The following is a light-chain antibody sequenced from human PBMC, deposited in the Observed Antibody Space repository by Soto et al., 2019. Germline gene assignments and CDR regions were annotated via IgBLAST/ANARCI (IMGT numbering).Light chain of an antibody. V-gene: IGLV2-14*01. CDR3: SSYTSSVTLV. CDR1: SSDVGGYNF. J-gene: IGLJ2*01. Sequence: QSALTQPASVSGSPGQSITISCTGTSSDVGGYNFVSWYQQHPGKAPKLMIYEVSNRPSGVSYRFSGSKSGNTASLTISGLQAEDKADYYCSSYTSSVTLVFGGGTKLTVL. CDR2: EVS.